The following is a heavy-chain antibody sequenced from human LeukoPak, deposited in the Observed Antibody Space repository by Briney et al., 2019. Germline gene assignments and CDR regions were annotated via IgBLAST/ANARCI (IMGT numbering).Heavy chain of an antibody. CDR1: GGSFSGYY. D-gene: IGHD3-10*01. V-gene: IGHV4-34*01. Sequence: PSETLSLTCAVYGGSFSGYYWSWIRQPPGKGLEWFGEINHSGSTHYNPSLQSRVTISVDTSKNQFSLKLRSVTAADTAVYYCARFNTMVRGVTQYYYGMDVWGKENTVTVSS. CDR2: INHSGST. J-gene: IGHJ6*04. CDR3: ARFNTMVRGVTQYYYGMDV.